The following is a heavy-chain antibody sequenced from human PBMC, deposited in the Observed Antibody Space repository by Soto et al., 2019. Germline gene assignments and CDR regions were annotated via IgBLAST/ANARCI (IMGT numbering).Heavy chain of an antibody. D-gene: IGHD3-22*01. CDR2: INPSDGST. CDR3: ARDQGAYYDTSGYIPLWLLGYFVY. V-gene: IGHV1-46*01. J-gene: IGHJ4*02. Sequence: GASVKVSCKASGYTFTSYYMHWVRQAPGQGLEWMGIINPSDGSTSYAQKFQGRVTMTRDTSTSTVYMELSSLRSEDTAVYYCARDQGAYYDTSGYIPLWLLGYFVYWGQGTLVTVSS. CDR1: GYTFTSYY.